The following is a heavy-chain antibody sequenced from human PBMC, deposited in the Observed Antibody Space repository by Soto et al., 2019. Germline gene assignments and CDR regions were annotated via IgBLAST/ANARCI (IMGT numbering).Heavy chain of an antibody. CDR1: GFTFSSYA. CDR2: IRGSGDRT. V-gene: IGHV3-23*01. D-gene: IGHD2-15*01. Sequence: GGSLRLSCAASGFTFSSYAMSWVRQAPGKGLEWVSAIRGSGDRTYYADSVKGRFTISRDNSKNTVNLQMNSLRAEDTAVYYCAKGYCSGGDCYRALLDDRGQGALVTVSS. CDR3: AKGYCSGGDCYRALLDD. J-gene: IGHJ4*02.